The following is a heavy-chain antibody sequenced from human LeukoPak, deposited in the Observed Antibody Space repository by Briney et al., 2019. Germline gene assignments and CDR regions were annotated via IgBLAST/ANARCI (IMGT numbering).Heavy chain of an antibody. CDR3: ARGPSGYHNT. V-gene: IGHV3-23*01. CDR2: ISGSGGST. Sequence: GGSLRLSCAASGFTFSSYGMHWVRQAPGKGLEWVSAISGSGGSTYYGDSVKGRFTISRDNSKNTLYLQMNSLRAEDTAVYYCARGPSGYHNTGDQGTLVTVSS. J-gene: IGHJ4*02. D-gene: IGHD5-12*01. CDR1: GFTFSSYG.